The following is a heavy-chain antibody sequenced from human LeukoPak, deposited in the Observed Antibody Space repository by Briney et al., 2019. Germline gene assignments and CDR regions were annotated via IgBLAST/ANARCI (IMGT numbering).Heavy chain of an antibody. Sequence: PGGSLRLSCAASGFGFSNYSMNWVRQAPGKGLEWVAFIQYDGARKYYVDSVRDRFTISRDNIKKTLYLQMNSLRAEDTAVYYCAKPAGALHFEYWGQGTQVTVSS. CDR1: GFGFSNYS. J-gene: IGHJ4*02. V-gene: IGHV3-30*02. D-gene: IGHD2-2*01. CDR3: AKPAGALHFEY. CDR2: IQYDGARK.